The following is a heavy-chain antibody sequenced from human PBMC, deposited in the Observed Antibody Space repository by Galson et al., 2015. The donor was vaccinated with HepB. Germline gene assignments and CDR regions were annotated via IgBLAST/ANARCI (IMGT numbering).Heavy chain of an antibody. CDR3: VHTSGQGYCSGGGCYAFDY. CDR1: GFSVSTSGVG. Sequence: PALVKPTQTLTLTCTFSGFSVSTSGVGVGWVRQPPGKALEWLALIYWNADKGYSPFLKSRLTITKDTSKNQVLLKMTNMDPVDTGTYYCVHTSGQGYCSGGGCYAFDYWGQGTLVTVSS. D-gene: IGHD2-15*01. CDR2: IYWNADK. J-gene: IGHJ4*02. V-gene: IGHV2-5*04.